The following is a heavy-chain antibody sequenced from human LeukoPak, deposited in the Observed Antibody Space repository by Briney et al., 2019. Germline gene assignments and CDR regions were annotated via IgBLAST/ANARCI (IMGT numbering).Heavy chain of an antibody. D-gene: IGHD3-10*01. Sequence: EGSLRLSCAASGFTLSSYAMSWVRQAPGKGLEWVSAISGSGGSTYYADSVKGRFTISRDNSKNTLYLQMNSLRAEDTAVYYCAKDLLLWFGELTSLFDYWGQGTLVTVSS. V-gene: IGHV3-23*01. J-gene: IGHJ4*02. CDR2: ISGSGGST. CDR1: GFTLSSYA. CDR3: AKDLLLWFGELTSLFDY.